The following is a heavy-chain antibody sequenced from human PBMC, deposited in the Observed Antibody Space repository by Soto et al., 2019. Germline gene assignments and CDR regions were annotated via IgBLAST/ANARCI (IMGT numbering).Heavy chain of an antibody. CDR1: GFIFRNHV. CDR2: IDNSGDGS. J-gene: IGHJ5*02. V-gene: IGHV3-23*05. D-gene: IGHD3-3*01. CDR3: AKIPSRGMIFGAGS. Sequence: GGSLRLSCAASGFIFRNHVLNWVRQAPGKGLEWVSAIDNSGDGSFYADSVKGRFIISRDNSKDTVFLHMNNLRLEDTAFYYCAKIPSRGMIFGAGSWGQGTLVTVSS.